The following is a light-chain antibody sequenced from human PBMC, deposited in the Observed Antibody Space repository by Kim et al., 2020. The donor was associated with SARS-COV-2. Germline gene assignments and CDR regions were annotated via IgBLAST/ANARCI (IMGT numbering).Light chain of an antibody. CDR2: AAS. CDR1: QSISTY. V-gene: IGKV1-39*01. Sequence: SASVGDRVTIPCRTSQSISTYLNWYQQKPGKAPKLLIYAASSFQSGVPSRFSGSGSGTDFTLTITSLQPEDFATYYCQQSYSIPHTFGQGTKLEIK. CDR3: QQSYSIPHT. J-gene: IGKJ2*01.